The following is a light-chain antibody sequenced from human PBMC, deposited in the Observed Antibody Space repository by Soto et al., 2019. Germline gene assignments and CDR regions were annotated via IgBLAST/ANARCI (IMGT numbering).Light chain of an antibody. J-gene: IGKJ3*01. Sequence: DIQLTQSPSFLSASVGDRVTITCRASQGIGNYLAWYQQQTGKAPKLLIYAASTLQSGVPSRFSGSGSGAEFTLTISNLQPEDFATYYCQVFSSSPRGTFGPGTKVDMK. CDR2: AAS. CDR3: QVFSSSPRGT. CDR1: QGIGNY. V-gene: IGKV1-9*01.